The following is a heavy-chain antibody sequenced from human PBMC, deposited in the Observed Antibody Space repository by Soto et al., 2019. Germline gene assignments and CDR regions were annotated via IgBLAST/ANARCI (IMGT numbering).Heavy chain of an antibody. D-gene: IGHD2-2*01. J-gene: IGHJ6*02. V-gene: IGHV1-69*12. CDR3: ARRYCISTSCHYYGMDV. CDR1: GGTFSTYT. Sequence: QVQLVQSGAEVKKPGSSVKVSCKASGGTFSTYTVSWVRQAPGQGLEWMGGLIPIFRTANYAQKFQGRVTVTADESTSTAYMELSRLRSEDTAVYYCARRYCISTSCHYYGMDVWGQGTTVTVSS. CDR2: LIPIFRTA.